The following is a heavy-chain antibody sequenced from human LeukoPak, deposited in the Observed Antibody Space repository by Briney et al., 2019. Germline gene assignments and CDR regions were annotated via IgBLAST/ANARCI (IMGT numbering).Heavy chain of an antibody. V-gene: IGHV3-23*01. D-gene: IGHD3-10*02. Sequence: GGSLRLSCAASGFTFSSYAMSWVRQAPGKGLEWVSAISGSGGSTYYADSVKGRFTISRDNSKNTLYLQMNSLRAEDTAVYYCARDKRFVRVYYYYYMDVWGKGTTVTVSS. CDR3: ARDKRFVRVYYYYYMDV. J-gene: IGHJ6*03. CDR2: ISGSGGST. CDR1: GFTFSSYA.